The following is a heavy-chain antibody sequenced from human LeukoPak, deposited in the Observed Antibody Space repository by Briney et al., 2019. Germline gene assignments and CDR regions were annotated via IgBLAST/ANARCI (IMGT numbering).Heavy chain of an antibody. Sequence: VASVKVSCKASGYSFTDYCMHWVRQAPGQGLEWMGWINPNSGGTNYAPKFQGRVTMTRDTSISTAYMELSRLTSDDTAVYYCARDQRSSYTYYLDDWGQGTLVTVSS. J-gene: IGHJ4*02. CDR3: ARDQRSSYTYYLDD. D-gene: IGHD3-16*02. V-gene: IGHV1-2*02. CDR1: GYSFTDYC. CDR2: INPNSGGT.